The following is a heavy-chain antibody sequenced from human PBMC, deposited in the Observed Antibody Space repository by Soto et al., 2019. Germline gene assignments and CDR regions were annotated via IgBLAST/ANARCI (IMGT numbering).Heavy chain of an antibody. CDR2: IIPIFGTA. CDR3: ARHKLDLFYYDGMDV. Sequence: SVKVSCKASGGTFSSYAISWVRQAPGQGLEWMGGIIPIFGTANYAQKFQGRVTITADESTSTAYMELSSLRSEDTAVYYCARHKLDLFYYDGMDVWGQGTTVTVSS. D-gene: IGHD1-7*01. CDR1: GGTFSSYA. V-gene: IGHV1-69*13. J-gene: IGHJ6*02.